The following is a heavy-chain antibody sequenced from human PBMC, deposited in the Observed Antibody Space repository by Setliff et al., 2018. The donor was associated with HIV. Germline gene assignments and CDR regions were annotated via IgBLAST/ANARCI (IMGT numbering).Heavy chain of an antibody. D-gene: IGHD4-17*01. CDR3: AAFFVTPLTTQDF. V-gene: IGHV4-39*02. Sequence: PSETLSLTCTVSGGSISTGVHYWAWIRQAPGKGLEWVGSIYHDDNTYYNPSLKSRVTISADMSKNHFSLRLNSATAADTAIYYCAAFFVTPLTTQDFWGQGTLVTVSS. J-gene: IGHJ4*02. CDR2: IYHDDNT. CDR1: GGSISTGVHY.